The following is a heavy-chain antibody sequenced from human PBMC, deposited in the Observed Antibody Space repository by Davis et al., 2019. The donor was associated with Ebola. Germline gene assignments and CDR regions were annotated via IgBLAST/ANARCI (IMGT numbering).Heavy chain of an antibody. Sequence: GGSLRLSCAASGFTFSSYWMSWVRQAPGKGLEWVANIKQDGSEKYYVDSVKGRFTISRDNAKNSLYLQMNSLRAEDTAVYYCARGVFLVVVPAANDYWGQGTLVTVSS. CDR2: IKQDGSEK. D-gene: IGHD2-2*01. J-gene: IGHJ4*02. CDR3: ARGVFLVVVPAANDY. V-gene: IGHV3-7*03. CDR1: GFTFSSYW.